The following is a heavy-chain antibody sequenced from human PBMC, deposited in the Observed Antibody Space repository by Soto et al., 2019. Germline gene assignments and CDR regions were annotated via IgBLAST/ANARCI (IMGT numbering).Heavy chain of an antibody. CDR2: ISYSGST. V-gene: IGHV4-59*01. D-gene: IGHD3-16*01. J-gene: IGHJ3*02. CDR3: ARELFQFGPRVGTFDI. CDR1: GDSISRNY. Sequence: PSETLSLTCSVSGDSISRNYWGWIRQPPGKGLEWVGSISYSGSTFYNPSLKSRVTISMDTSKNQLSLRLSSVTAADTAVYYCARELFQFGPRVGTFDIWGQGTLVTVSS.